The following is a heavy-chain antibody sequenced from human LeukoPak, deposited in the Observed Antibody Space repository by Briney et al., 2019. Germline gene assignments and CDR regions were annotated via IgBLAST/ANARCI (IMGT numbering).Heavy chain of an antibody. CDR2: ISSSSSTI. CDR3: ARRELLWFGELPRGMDV. V-gene: IGHV3-48*01. D-gene: IGHD3-10*01. J-gene: IGHJ6*02. Sequence: GGSLRLSCAASGFTFSSYSMNWVRQAPGKGLEWVSYISSSSSTIYYADSVKGRSTISRDNAKNSLYLQMNSLRAEDTAVYYCARRELLWFGELPRGMDVWGQGTTVTVSS. CDR1: GFTFSSYS.